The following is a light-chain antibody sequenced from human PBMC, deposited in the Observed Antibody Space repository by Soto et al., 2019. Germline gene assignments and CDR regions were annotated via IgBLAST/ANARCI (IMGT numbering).Light chain of an antibody. J-gene: IGKJ2*01. CDR3: QQSYSTPYT. CDR2: GAS. Sequence: DIQMTQFPSSLSASVGDRVTITCRASQKIINFLNWYQQKPGKAPNLLIYGASRLQSGDPSRFSGSGSWTDFTLTIANLQPEDFATYFCQQSYSTPYTFGQGTELEI. CDR1: QKIINF. V-gene: IGKV1-39*01.